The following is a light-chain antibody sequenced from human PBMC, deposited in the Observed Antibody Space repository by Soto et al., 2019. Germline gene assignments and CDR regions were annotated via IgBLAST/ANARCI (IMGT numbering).Light chain of an antibody. CDR2: DVS. V-gene: IGLV2-14*01. J-gene: IGLJ1*01. Sequence: QSSLTQPSSVYGPPGQSNTLPYPGTSRDVGGYNYVSWYQQHPAQAPKLVICDVSNRPSAASTRFSGSKAGNTASLAISGLQAQDEADYYCSSYTSSSTPYVFGTGTKSPS. CDR3: SSYTSSSTPYV. CDR1: SRDVGGYNY.